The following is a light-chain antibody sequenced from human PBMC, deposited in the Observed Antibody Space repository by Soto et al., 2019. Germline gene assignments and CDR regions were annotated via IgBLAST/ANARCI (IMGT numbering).Light chain of an antibody. Sequence: EIVLTQSPATLSVSPGERATLSCRASQSIRDNLAWYQQKPGQTPRLLISDASTRATTIPARFSGSGSGTEFTLTINRLQSEDFAVYHCQHYHDWRITFGQGTRLEIK. CDR2: DAS. CDR3: QHYHDWRIT. J-gene: IGKJ5*01. V-gene: IGKV3-15*01. CDR1: QSIRDN.